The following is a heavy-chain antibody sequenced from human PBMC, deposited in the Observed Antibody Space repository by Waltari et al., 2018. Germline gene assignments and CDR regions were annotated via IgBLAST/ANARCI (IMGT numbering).Heavy chain of an antibody. CDR3: TTLDAPWGG. CDR1: GFRFTPAW. J-gene: IGHJ4*01. V-gene: IGHV3-15*01. D-gene: IGHD7-27*01. CDR2: ITSKSDGATT. Sequence: EVQMVESGGGSMKPGDSLRLSCVASGFRFTPAWLTWVRQAQGKGLEWVGRITSKSDGATTDYAAPVKGRFSISREDSQNMVFLQMNSLRTEDTAVYFCTTLDAPWGGWGHGTLVTVSS.